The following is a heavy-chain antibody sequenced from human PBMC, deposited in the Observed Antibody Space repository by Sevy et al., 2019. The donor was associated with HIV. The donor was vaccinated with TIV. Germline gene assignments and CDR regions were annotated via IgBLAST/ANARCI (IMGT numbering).Heavy chain of an antibody. V-gene: IGHV3-73*01. CDR3: TRRLLEYLGIAAAGTEAFDI. Sequence: GGSLRLSCAASGFTFSGSAMHWVRQASGKGLERVGRIRSNANSYATAYAASVKGRFTISRDDSKNTAYLQMNSLKTADTAVYYCTRRLLEYLGIAAAGTEAFDIWGQGTMVTVSS. CDR1: GFTFSGSA. CDR2: IRSNANSYAT. D-gene: IGHD6-13*01. J-gene: IGHJ3*02.